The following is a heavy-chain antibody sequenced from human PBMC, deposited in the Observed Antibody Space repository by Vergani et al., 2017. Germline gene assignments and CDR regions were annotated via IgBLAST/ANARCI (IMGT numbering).Heavy chain of an antibody. J-gene: IGHJ4*02. Sequence: QVQLVQSGAEVKKPGSSVKVSCKASGGTFSSYAISWVRQAPGQGLEWMGRIIPILGTANYAQKFQGRVTITADESTGTAYMELSSLRSEDTAVYYCARLEDGYYDSSGYPQVTKEYFDYWGQGTLVTVSS. CDR2: IIPILGTA. CDR1: GGTFSSYA. V-gene: IGHV1-69*11. D-gene: IGHD3-22*01. CDR3: ARLEDGYYDSSGYPQVTKEYFDY.